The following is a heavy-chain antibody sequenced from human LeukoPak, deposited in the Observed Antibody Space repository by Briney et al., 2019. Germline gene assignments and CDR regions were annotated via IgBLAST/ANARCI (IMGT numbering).Heavy chain of an antibody. V-gene: IGHV4-61*02. J-gene: IGHJ3*02. CDR1: GGSISSGSYY. CDR3: ARAYCSSTSCYTWGAFDI. CDR2: IYTSGST. Sequence: PSQTLSLTCTVSGGSISSGSYYWSWIRQPAGKGLEWIGRIYTSGSTNYNPSLKSRVTISVDTSKNQFSLKLSSVTAADTAVYYCARAYCSSTSCYTWGAFDIWGQGTMVTVSS. D-gene: IGHD2-2*02.